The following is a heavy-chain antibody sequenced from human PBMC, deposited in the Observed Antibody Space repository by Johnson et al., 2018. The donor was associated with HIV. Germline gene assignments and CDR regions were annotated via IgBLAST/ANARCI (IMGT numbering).Heavy chain of an antibody. D-gene: IGHD1-26*01. CDR1: GFTFSYYS. CDR2: ISSDGGST. CDR3: AREGELDAFDA. V-gene: IGHV3-64*07. J-gene: IGHJ3*01. Sequence: VHLVESGGGVVQPGGSLRLSCAASGFTFSYYSMHWVRQAPGKGLEYVAGISSDGGSTYNADSVRGRFTISRDKSKNTLFLKMGSLRTEDMAVYYCAREGELDAFDAWGQGTMVTVSS.